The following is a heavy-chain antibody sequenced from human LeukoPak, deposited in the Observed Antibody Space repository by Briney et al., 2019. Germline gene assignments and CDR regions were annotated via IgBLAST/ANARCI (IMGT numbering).Heavy chain of an antibody. J-gene: IGHJ4*02. V-gene: IGHV5-51*01. CDR1: GYSFTSYW. CDR2: IYPGDSDT. D-gene: IGHD3-22*01. CDR3: ARATPEVTYYYDSSGYYDY. Sequence: GESQKISCKGSGYSFTSYWIGWVRQMPGKGLEWMGIIYPGDSDTRYSPSFQGQVTISADKSISTAYLQWSSLKASDTAMYYCARATPEVTYYYDSSGYYDYWGQGTLVTVSS.